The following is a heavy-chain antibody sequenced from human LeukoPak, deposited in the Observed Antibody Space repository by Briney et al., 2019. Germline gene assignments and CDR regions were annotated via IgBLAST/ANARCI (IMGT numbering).Heavy chain of an antibody. V-gene: IGHV3-21*01. D-gene: IGHD3-22*01. CDR2: ISSSSSYI. J-gene: IGHJ4*02. CDR1: GFTFSSYS. Sequence: GGSLRLSCAASGFTFSSYSMNWVRQAPGKGLEWVSSISSSSSYIYYADSVKGRFTISRDNAKNSLYLQMNSLRAEDTAVYYCARAEYYDSSGYYFFYWGQGTLVTVSS. CDR3: ARAEYYDSSGYYFFY.